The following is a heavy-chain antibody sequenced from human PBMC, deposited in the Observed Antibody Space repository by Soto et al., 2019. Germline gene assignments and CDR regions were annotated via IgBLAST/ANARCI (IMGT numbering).Heavy chain of an antibody. D-gene: IGHD3-22*01. V-gene: IGHV1-69*13. CDR1: GGTFSSYA. CDR3: AHISRRGHYYDSSGPDYGMDV. Sequence: GASVKVSCKASGGTFSSYAISWVRQAPGQGLEWMGGIIPIFGTANYAQKFQGRVTITADESTSTAYMELSSLRSEDTAVYYCAHISRRGHYYDSSGPDYGMDVWGQGTTVTVSS. J-gene: IGHJ6*02. CDR2: IIPIFGTA.